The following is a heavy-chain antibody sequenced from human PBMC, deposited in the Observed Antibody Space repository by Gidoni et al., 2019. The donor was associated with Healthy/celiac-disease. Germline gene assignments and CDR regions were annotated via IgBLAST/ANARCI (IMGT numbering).Heavy chain of an antibody. Sequence: EVQLVESGGGLVKPGGSLRLSCAASGFTFGSYSMNWCRQAPVKGLEWVSAISSSSSYIYYADSVKGRFTISRDNAKNSLYLQMNSLRAEDTAVYYCAREFKPDIVVVPAAPGYYYMDVWGKGTTVTVSS. CDR1: GFTFGSYS. CDR2: ISSSSSYI. D-gene: IGHD2-2*01. V-gene: IGHV3-21*01. CDR3: AREFKPDIVVVPAAPGYYYMDV. J-gene: IGHJ6*03.